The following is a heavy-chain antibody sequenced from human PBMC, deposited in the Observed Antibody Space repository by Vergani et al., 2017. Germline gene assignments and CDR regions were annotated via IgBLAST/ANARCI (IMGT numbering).Heavy chain of an antibody. J-gene: IGHJ3*02. Sequence: QVQLVQSGAEVKKPGASVKVSCKASGYTFTGYYMHWVRQAPGKGLEWMGGFDPEDGETIYAQKFQGRVTMTEDTSTDTAYMELSSLRSEDTAVYYCATSRGDQLPYDAFDIWGQGTMVTVSS. V-gene: IGHV1-24*01. CDR3: ATSRGDQLPYDAFDI. CDR2: FDPEDGET. D-gene: IGHD2-2*01. CDR1: GYTFTGYY.